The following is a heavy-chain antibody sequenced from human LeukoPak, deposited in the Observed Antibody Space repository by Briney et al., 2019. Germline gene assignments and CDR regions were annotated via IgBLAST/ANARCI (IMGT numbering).Heavy chain of an antibody. Sequence: GGSLRLSCAASGFTFTNYPMTWVRQAPGKGLEWFSAISPDGSDTKYADSVKGRSTISRDNSKNTLFLQMNSLRVEDTAVYYCTKAWSAAYWGQGTLVTVSS. D-gene: IGHD2-15*01. CDR2: ISPDGSDT. CDR1: GFTFTNYP. J-gene: IGHJ4*02. CDR3: TKAWSAAY. V-gene: IGHV3-23*01.